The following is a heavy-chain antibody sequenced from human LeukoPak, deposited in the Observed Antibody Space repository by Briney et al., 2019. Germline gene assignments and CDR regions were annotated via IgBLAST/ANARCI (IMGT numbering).Heavy chain of an antibody. CDR1: GGSISSYY. CDR3: ARDRYYYGSGSYSYFDY. V-gene: IGHV4-59*01. CDR2: IYYSGST. Sequence: PSETLSLTCTVPGGSISSYYWSWIRQPPGKGLEWIGYIYYSGSTNYNPSLKSRVTISVDTSKNQISLKLSSVTAADTAVYYCARDRYYYGSGSYSYFDYWGQGTLVTVSS. D-gene: IGHD3-10*01. J-gene: IGHJ4*02.